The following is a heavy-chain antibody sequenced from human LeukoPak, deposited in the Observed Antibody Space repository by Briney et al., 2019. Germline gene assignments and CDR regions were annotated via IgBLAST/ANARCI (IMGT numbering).Heavy chain of an antibody. D-gene: IGHD2-2*02. CDR1: GFTFSSYG. CDR3: ARVPSNICSSTSCYRAFDI. J-gene: IGHJ3*02. V-gene: IGHV3-30*02. CDR2: IPYDGLNR. Sequence: GGSLRLSCAASGFTFSSYGIHWVRQAPGKGLEWVTFIPYDGLNRIYADSVEGRFTVSRDNSKNTVYLQMNSLRPEDTAVYYCARVPSNICSSTSCYRAFDIWGQGTMVTVSS.